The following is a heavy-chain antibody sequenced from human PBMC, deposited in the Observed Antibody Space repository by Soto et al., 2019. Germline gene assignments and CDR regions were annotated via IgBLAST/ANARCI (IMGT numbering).Heavy chain of an antibody. Sequence: QVQLVQSGAEVKKPGASVKVSCKASGYTLTSYGISWVRQAPGQGLEWMGWISAYNGNTNYAQKLQGRVTMTTDTYTSTAYMELRSLRSDDTAVYYCARDTIGITGTTILWFDPWGQGTLVTVSS. J-gene: IGHJ5*02. D-gene: IGHD1-7*01. CDR3: ARDTIGITGTTILWFDP. CDR2: ISAYNGNT. CDR1: GYTLTSYG. V-gene: IGHV1-18*01.